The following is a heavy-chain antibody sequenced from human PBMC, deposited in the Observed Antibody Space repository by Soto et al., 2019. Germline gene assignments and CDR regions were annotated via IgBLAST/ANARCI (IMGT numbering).Heavy chain of an antibody. CDR2: MNPNSGNT. Sequence: GASVKVSCKASGYTFASYDINWVRQATGQGLEWMGWMNPNSGNTGYAQKFQGRVTMTRNTSISTAYMELSSLRSEDTAVYYCARGDYYDSSGYGYGMDVWGQGTTVTVSS. CDR1: GYTFASYD. V-gene: IGHV1-8*01. D-gene: IGHD3-22*01. J-gene: IGHJ6*02. CDR3: ARGDYYDSSGYGYGMDV.